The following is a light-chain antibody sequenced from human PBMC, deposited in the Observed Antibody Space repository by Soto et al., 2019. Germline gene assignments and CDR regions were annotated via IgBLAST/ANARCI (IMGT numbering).Light chain of an antibody. CDR3: QCSDNSPPIFA. Sequence: EVVLTKSPGTLYLSPGERATLSCRASQSGSSSCLAWYQQRPGQAPRLLIYGASSRATAIPDRFSGSGSGTHFTLTISRLEPEDFAVYYCQCSDNSPPIFALGPATKVDIK. CDR1: QSGSSSC. V-gene: IGKV3-20*01. J-gene: IGKJ3*01. CDR2: GAS.